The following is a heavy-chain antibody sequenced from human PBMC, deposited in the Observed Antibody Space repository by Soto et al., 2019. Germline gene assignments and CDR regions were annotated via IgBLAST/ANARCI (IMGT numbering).Heavy chain of an antibody. D-gene: IGHD6-6*01. CDR2: INHSGST. CDR1: GGSFSGYY. CDR3: ASIHDTVWTDRATLVLETQGYFDY. Sequence: KASETLSLTCAVYGGSFSGYYWSWIRQPPGKGLEWIGEINHSGSTNYNPSLKSRVTISVDTSKNQFSLKLSSVTAADTAVYYCASIHDTVWTDRATLVLETQGYFDYWGQGTLVTVSS. J-gene: IGHJ4*02. V-gene: IGHV4-34*01.